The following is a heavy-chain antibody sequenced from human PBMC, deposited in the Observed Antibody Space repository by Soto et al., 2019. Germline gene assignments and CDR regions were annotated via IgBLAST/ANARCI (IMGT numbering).Heavy chain of an antibody. CDR1: GGSISSSNW. J-gene: IGHJ4*02. CDR3: ARDLYDLYYFDY. D-gene: IGHD3-16*01. Sequence: PSETLSLTCAVSGGSISSSNWWCWVLQRPGKGLEWIGYIYYSGSTYYNPSLKSRVTISVDTSKNQFSLKLSSVTAADTAVYYCARDLYDLYYFDYWGQGTLVTFSS. V-gene: IGHV4-30-4*01. CDR2: IYYSGST.